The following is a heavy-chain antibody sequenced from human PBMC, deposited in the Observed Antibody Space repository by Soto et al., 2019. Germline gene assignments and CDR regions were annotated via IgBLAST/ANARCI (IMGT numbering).Heavy chain of an antibody. CDR2: NYWNDDK. CDR3: AHRSFANDAFDV. V-gene: IGHV2-5*01. Sequence: QITLKESGPTLVKPTQTLTLTCTSSGFSLSTSGVGVGWIRQPPGKALEWLALNYWNDDKHYSPSLKSRLTIAKDTSKNQVVLTMTNMDPVDTATYYCAHRSFANDAFDVWGQGTMVTVSS. D-gene: IGHD3-3*01. J-gene: IGHJ3*01. CDR1: GFSLSTSGVG.